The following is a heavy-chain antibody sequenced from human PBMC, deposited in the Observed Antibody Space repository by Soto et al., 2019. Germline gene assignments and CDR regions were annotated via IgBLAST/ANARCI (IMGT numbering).Heavy chain of an antibody. CDR3: AKSGSSYLYYYYMDV. Sequence: GGSLRLSCAASGFTFSSYGMHWVRQAPGKGLEWVAVISYDGSNKYYADSVKGRFTISRDNSKNTLYLQMNSLRAEDTAVYYCAKSGSSYLYYYYMDVWGKGTTVTVSS. CDR1: GFTFSSYG. CDR2: ISYDGSNK. V-gene: IGHV3-30*18. D-gene: IGHD3-10*01. J-gene: IGHJ6*03.